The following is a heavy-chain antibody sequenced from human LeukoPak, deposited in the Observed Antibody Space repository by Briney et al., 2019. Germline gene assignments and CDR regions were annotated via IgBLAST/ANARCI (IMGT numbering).Heavy chain of an antibody. CDR1: GYTFTSYA. J-gene: IGHJ4*02. D-gene: IGHD3-10*01. CDR3: AREGQYYYGSGSLHSDY. Sequence: ASVKVSCKASGYTFTSYAMNWVRQAPGQGLEWMGWINTNTGNPTYAQGFTGRFVFSLDTSVSTAYLQISSLKAEDTAVYYCAREGQYYYGSGSLHSDYWGQGTLVTVSS. CDR2: INTNTGNP. V-gene: IGHV7-4-1*02.